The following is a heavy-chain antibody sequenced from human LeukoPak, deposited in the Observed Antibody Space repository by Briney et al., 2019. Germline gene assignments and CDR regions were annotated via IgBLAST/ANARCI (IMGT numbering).Heavy chain of an antibody. D-gene: IGHD3-10*01. CDR1: GYSISRGYY. CDR2: VYHTGST. J-gene: IGHJ4*02. Sequence: SETLSLTCAVSGYSISRGYYWALIRQPPGKGLEWIGTVYHTGSTYYNPSLDSRVAISVDTSKNEFSLNLKSVTAADTAVYYCARAGWIITSGIDYWGQGALVTVSS. CDR3: ARAGWIITSGIDY. V-gene: IGHV4-38-2*01.